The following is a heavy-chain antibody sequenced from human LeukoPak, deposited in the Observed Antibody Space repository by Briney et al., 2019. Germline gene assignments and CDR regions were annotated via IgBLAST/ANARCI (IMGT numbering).Heavy chain of an antibody. V-gene: IGHV3-23*01. CDR3: ASSIAAAAGYYYGMDV. J-gene: IGHJ6*02. CDR2: INSSGGKT. CDR1: GFTFSGYA. Sequence: GGSLRLSCAASGFTFSGYAVSWVRQAPGKGLEWVSSINSSGGKTYYTDSVKGRFNISRDNSKDTLFLQMNSLRAEDTAVYYCASSIAAAAGYYYGMDVWGQGTTVTVSS. D-gene: IGHD6-13*01.